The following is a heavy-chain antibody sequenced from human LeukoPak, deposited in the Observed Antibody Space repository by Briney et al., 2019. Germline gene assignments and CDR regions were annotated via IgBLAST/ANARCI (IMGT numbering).Heavy chain of an antibody. CDR1: GGSFSGYY. V-gene: IGHV4-34*01. J-gene: IGHJ4*02. Sequence: SETLSLTCAVYGGSFSGYYWSWIRQPPGKGLEWIGEINHSGSTNYNPSLKSRVTMSVDTSKNQFSLKLSSVTAADTAVYYCARERYYYGSGSYLEYWGQGTLVTVSS. CDR3: ARERYYYGSGSYLEY. D-gene: IGHD3-10*01. CDR2: INHSGST.